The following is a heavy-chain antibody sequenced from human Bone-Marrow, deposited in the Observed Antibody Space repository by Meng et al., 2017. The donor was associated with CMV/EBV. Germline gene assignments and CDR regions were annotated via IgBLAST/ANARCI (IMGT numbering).Heavy chain of an antibody. CDR2: IYYSGST. CDR3: AREVRKRWLQLHYFDY. D-gene: IGHD5-24*01. CDR1: GGSISSYY. Sequence: SETLSLTCTVSGGSISSYYWSWIRQPPGKGLEWIGYIYYSGSTNYNPSLKSRVTISVDTSKHQFSLKLSSVTAAATAVYYCAREVRKRWLQLHYFDYWGQGTLVTVSS. J-gene: IGHJ4*02. V-gene: IGHV4-59*01.